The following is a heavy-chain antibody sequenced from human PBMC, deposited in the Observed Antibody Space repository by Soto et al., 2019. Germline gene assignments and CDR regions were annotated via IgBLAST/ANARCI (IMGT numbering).Heavy chain of an antibody. V-gene: IGHV1-69*01. CDR2: IVPIFGIA. CDR3: AKAAQTRYNWNDLGNWFDP. D-gene: IGHD1-1*01. CDR1: GGPFSSYA. J-gene: IGHJ5*02. Sequence: QVQLVQSGAEVKKPGSSVKVSCKESGGPFSSYAFAWWRQAPGEGLEWMGGIVPIFGIANYAQKFQGRVAITADEATNTAYMELSSLRSDDTAVYYCAKAAQTRYNWNDLGNWFDPWGQGTLVIVSS.